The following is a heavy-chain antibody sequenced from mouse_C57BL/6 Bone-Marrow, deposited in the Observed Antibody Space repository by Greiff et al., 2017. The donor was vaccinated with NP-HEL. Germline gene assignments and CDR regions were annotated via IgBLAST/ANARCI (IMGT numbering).Heavy chain of an antibody. D-gene: IGHD2-5*01. CDR1: GFTFSSYA. V-gene: IGHV5-4*01. CDR2: ISDGGSYT. CDR3: ARDHYSNYGFSWFAY. Sequence: EVQVVESGGGLVKPGGSLKLSCAASGFTFSSYAMSWVRQTPEKRLEWVATISDGGSYTYYPDNVKGRITISRDNAKNNLYLQMSHLKSEDTAMYYCARDHYSNYGFSWFAYWGQGTLVTVSA. J-gene: IGHJ3*01.